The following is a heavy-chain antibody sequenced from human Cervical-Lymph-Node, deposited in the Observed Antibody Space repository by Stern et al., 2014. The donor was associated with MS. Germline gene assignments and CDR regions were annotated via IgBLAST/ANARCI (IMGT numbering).Heavy chain of an antibody. Sequence: QITLKESGPTLVKPTQTLTLTWTVSGFSLSTKGVGVGWIRQSPGKALEWLALIYWDDDKNYSPSLRSRLTITKDTSKNQVVLTMTNIDLVDTATYYCAHSRSTWYGSVPGWFDPWGQGTLVTVSS. CDR1: GFSLSTKGVG. D-gene: IGHD6-13*01. J-gene: IGHJ5*02. CDR3: AHSRSTWYGSVPGWFDP. CDR2: IYWDDDK. V-gene: IGHV2-5*02.